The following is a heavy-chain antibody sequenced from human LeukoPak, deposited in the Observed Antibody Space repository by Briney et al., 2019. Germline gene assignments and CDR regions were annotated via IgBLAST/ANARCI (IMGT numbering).Heavy chain of an antibody. J-gene: IGHJ4*02. CDR2: IYYSGST. V-gene: IGHV4-61*01. CDR1: GGSVSSGSYY. Sequence: SETLSLTCTVSGGSVSSGSYYWSWIRQPPGKGLEWIGYIYYSGSTNYNPSLKSRVTISVDTSKNQFSLKLSSVTAADTAVYYCARDYYDSSGYYGGLDYWGQGTLVTVSS. D-gene: IGHD3-22*01. CDR3: ARDYYDSSGYYGGLDY.